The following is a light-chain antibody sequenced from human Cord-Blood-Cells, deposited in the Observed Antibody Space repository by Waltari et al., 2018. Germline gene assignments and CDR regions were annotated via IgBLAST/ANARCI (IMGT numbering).Light chain of an antibody. CDR2: DAS. CDR1: EDISNY. V-gene: IGKV1-33*01. J-gene: IGKJ4*01. Sequence: DIQMTQSPSSLSASVGDRVTITCQASEDISNYLNWYQQKPGKAPKLLIYDASNLETGVPSRFSGSGSGTDFTVTISILQPEDIATYYWQQYDNLPLTFGGGTKVEIK. CDR3: QQYDNLPLT.